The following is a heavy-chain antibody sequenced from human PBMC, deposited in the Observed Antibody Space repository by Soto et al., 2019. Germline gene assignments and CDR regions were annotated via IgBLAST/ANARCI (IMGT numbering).Heavy chain of an antibody. D-gene: IGHD3-3*02. V-gene: IGHV3-23*04. CDR1: PFTYSNYA. CDR3: AKEAIFIFGRGAFDV. Sequence: EVQLVESGGGVVQPGGSLRLSCAASPFTYSNYAMSWVRQAPGRGLEWVASIIGDGTSASAYYADSVKGRFTISRDNSKSTLYLQMNSLRAEDTALYYCAKEAIFIFGRGAFDVWGQGTKVTVSS. J-gene: IGHJ3*01. CDR2: IIGDGTSASA.